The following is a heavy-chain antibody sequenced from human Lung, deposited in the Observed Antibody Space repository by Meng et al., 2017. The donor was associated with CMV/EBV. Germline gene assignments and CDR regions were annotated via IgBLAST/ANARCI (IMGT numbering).Heavy chain of an antibody. CDR2: ISYDGTT. CDR3: AGLLPSGKYVHHWFDP. Sequence: SQTXXLTCAVSGGVINVYYWSWIRQPPGKGLEWVGSISYDGTTSYNPSLNSRVTISLDTSKSQFSLKLTSVTAADTALYYCAGLLPSGKYVHHWFDPSGQGXLVTVSS. CDR1: GGVINVYY. J-gene: IGHJ5*01. V-gene: IGHV4-59*12. D-gene: IGHD3-10*02.